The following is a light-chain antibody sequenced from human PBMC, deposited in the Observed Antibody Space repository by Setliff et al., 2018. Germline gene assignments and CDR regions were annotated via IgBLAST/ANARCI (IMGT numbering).Light chain of an antibody. V-gene: IGLV1-51*01. CDR3: ATWDFSLRGVV. CDR1: SSNIGSSY. Sequence: QSVLTQPPSVSAAPRQKVTISCSGSSSNIGSSYVSWYQQVPGTAPKLLIYDNNKRSSGIPGRFSGSKSGTSGTLGITGLQTGDEAEYYCATWDFSLRGVVFGGGTKVTVL. J-gene: IGLJ2*01. CDR2: DNN.